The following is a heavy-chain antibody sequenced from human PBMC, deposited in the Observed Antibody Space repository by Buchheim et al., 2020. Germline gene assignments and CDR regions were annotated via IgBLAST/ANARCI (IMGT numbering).Heavy chain of an antibody. CDR1: GFTFSSYG. CDR2: IWYDGSNK. V-gene: IGHV3-33*01. D-gene: IGHD4-11*01. CDR3: ARGGNDYSNCFDY. J-gene: IGHJ4*02. Sequence: QVQLVESGGGVVQPGRSLRLSCAASGFTFSSYGMHWVRQAPGKGLEWVAVIWYDGSNKYYADSVQGRFTISRDNSKNTLYLQMNSLRAEDTAVYYCARGGNDYSNCFDYWGQGTL.